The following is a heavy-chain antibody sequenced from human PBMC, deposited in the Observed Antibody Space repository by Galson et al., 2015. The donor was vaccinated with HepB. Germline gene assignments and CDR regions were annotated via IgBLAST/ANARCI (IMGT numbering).Heavy chain of an antibody. J-gene: IGHJ6*02. CDR2: INPSGGST. V-gene: IGHV1-46*01. CDR3: ARDWYCSSTSCYSDPYYYYGMDV. CDR1: GYTSTSYY. D-gene: IGHD2-2*01. Sequence: SVKVSCKASGYTSTSYYMHWVRQAPGQGLEWMGIINPSGGSTSYAQKFQGRVTMTRDTSTSTVYMELSSLRSEDTAVYYCARDWYCSSTSCYSDPYYYYGMDVWGQGTTVTVSS.